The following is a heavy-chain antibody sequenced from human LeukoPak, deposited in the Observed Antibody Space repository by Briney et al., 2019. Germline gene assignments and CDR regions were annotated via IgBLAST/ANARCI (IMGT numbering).Heavy chain of an antibody. CDR3: AKASTIVPPLYYFDY. J-gene: IGHJ4*02. D-gene: IGHD3-22*01. Sequence: QSGGSLRLSCAASGFTFSSYAMSWVRQAPGKRLEWVSAISGSGGSTYYADSVKGRFTISRDNSKNTLYLQMNSLRAEDTAVYYCAKASTIVPPLYYFDYWGQGTLVTVSS. V-gene: IGHV3-23*01. CDR2: ISGSGGST. CDR1: GFTFSSYA.